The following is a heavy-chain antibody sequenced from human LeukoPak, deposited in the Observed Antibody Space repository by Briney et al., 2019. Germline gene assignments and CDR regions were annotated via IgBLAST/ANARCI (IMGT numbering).Heavy chain of an antibody. D-gene: IGHD3-22*01. J-gene: IGHJ4*02. CDR1: GGSFTSYY. Sequence: SETLSLTCIVSGGSFTSYYYSWLRQPPGQGLEWIGYIHTNGPTNYNPSLKSRVTMSVDTSKNQFSLKLSSVTAADTAVYYCARSPYDSSGYHFGYWGQGTLVTVSS. V-gene: IGHV4-4*09. CDR3: ARSPYDSSGYHFGY. CDR2: IHTNGPT.